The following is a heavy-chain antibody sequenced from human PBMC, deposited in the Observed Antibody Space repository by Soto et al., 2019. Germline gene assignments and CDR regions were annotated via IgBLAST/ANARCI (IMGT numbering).Heavy chain of an antibody. D-gene: IGHD5-12*01. Sequence: QLQLQESGPGLVKPSETLSLTCTVSGGSISSSSYYWGWIRQPPGKGLEWIGSIYYSGSTYYNPSLKSRVTMSVDTSKNQFSLKLSSVTAADTAVFYCARSPRFWGYDQPGTYFDYWGQGTLVTVSS. J-gene: IGHJ4*02. V-gene: IGHV4-39*01. CDR1: GGSISSSSYY. CDR2: IYYSGST. CDR3: ARSPRFWGYDQPGTYFDY.